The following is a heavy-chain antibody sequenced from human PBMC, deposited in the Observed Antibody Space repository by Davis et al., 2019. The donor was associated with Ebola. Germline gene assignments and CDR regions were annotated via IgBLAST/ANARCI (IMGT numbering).Heavy chain of an antibody. CDR2: IDPSDSYT. CDR3: AGSSYYYYGMDV. D-gene: IGHD6-6*01. J-gene: IGHJ6*02. Sequence: GESLKISCQGSGYSFTSYWISWVRQMPGKGLEWMGRIDPSDSYTNYSPSFQGHVTISADKSISPAYLQWSSLKASDTAMYYCAGSSYYYYGMDVWGQGTTVTVSS. CDR1: GYSFTSYW. V-gene: IGHV5-10-1*01.